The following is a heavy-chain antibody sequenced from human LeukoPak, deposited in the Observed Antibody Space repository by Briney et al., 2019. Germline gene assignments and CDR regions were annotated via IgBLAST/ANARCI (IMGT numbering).Heavy chain of an antibody. J-gene: IGHJ4*02. CDR2: LSSDGRDP. D-gene: IGHD6-13*01. CDR3: SRGVYEEDVNY. V-gene: IGHV3-74*01. CDR1: GFTFSNYW. Sequence: GGSLRLSCAASGFTFSNYWMHWVRQAPGKGLLWVSRLSSDGRDPSYADSVKGRFTISRDNDKNTLYMQMNSLRVEDTAVYYCSRGVYEEDVNYWGQGTLVTVPS.